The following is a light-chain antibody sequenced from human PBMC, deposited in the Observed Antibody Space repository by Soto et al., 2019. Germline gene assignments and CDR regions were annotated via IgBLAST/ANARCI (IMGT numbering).Light chain of an antibody. CDR1: SSDVGGYNY. Sequence: QSALTQPPSASGSPGQSVTISCTGTSSDVGGYNYVSWYQQHPGKAPKLILYEVSERPSGVPDRFSGSKSGNTASLTVSGLQAEDDADYYCSSYAGINTVVFDGGTKLTVL. J-gene: IGLJ2*01. V-gene: IGLV2-8*01. CDR3: SSYAGINTVV. CDR2: EVS.